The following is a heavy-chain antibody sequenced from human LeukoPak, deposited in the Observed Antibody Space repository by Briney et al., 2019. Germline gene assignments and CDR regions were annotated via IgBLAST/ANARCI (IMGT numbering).Heavy chain of an antibody. CDR1: GGTFISYA. CDR3: ARETAMDHKSFDY. V-gene: IGHV1-69*13. D-gene: IGHD5-18*01. CDR2: IIPIFGTA. Sequence: SVKVPCRASGGTFISYAISWVRQAPGQGLEWMGGIIPIFGTANYAQKFQGRVTITADESTSTAYMELSSLRSEDTAVYYCARETAMDHKSFDYWGQGTLVTVSS. J-gene: IGHJ4*02.